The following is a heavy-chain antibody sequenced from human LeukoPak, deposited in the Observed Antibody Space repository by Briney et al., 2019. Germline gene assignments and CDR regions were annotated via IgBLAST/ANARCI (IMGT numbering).Heavy chain of an antibody. CDR3: ASGMTEFDY. J-gene: IGHJ4*02. CDR1: GFRFSDYW. CDR2: IKEDGAEK. Sequence: GGSLRLSCAASGFRFSDYWMSWVRQAPGKGLEWVANIKEDGAEKYYVEPVKGRFTIFRDNAKHSLHLQMNSPRVEDTAVYYCASGMTEFDYWGQGTLVTVSS. V-gene: IGHV3-7*01.